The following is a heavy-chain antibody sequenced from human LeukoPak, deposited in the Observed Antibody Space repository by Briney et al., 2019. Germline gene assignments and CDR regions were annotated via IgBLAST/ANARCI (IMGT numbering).Heavy chain of an antibody. D-gene: IGHD2-2*01. J-gene: IGHJ5*02. CDR2: ISGSGGST. CDR1: GSTFSSYA. V-gene: IGHV3-23*01. Sequence: AGGSLRLSCAASGSTFSSYAMSWVRQAPGKGLEWVSAISGSGGSTYYADSVKGRFTISRDNSKNTLYLQMNSLRAEDTAVYYCAKDVVVVPAARYNWFDPWGQGTLVTVSS. CDR3: AKDVVVVPAARYNWFDP.